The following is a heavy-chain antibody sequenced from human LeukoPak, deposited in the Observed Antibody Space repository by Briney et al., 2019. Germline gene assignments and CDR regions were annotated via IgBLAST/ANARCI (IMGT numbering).Heavy chain of an antibody. D-gene: IGHD2/OR15-2a*01. CDR1: GFTFSSYG. V-gene: IGHV3-33*01. Sequence: GGSLRLSCAASGFTFSSYGMHWVRQAPGKGLEWVALIWCDGSNKYYADSVKGRLIISRDNSKNTLYLQMNSLRAEDTAVYYCAREGPRGNSQFDYWGQGTLVTVSS. CDR2: IWCDGSNK. J-gene: IGHJ4*02. CDR3: AREGPRGNSQFDY.